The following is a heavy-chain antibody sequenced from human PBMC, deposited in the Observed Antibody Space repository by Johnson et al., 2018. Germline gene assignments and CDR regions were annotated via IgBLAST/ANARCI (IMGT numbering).Heavy chain of an antibody. D-gene: IGHD6-6*01. CDR1: GGTFSSYA. Sequence: QLVESGAEVKKPGSSVKVSCKASGGTFSSYAISWVRQAPGQGLEWMGGIIPIFGTANYAQKFQGRVTITADESTSTAYMERSSRRSEDTAVYYCARADSSSSGTYYYYGMDVWGQGTTVTVSS. J-gene: IGHJ6*02. CDR3: ARADSSSSGTYYYYGMDV. V-gene: IGHV1-69*01. CDR2: IIPIFGTA.